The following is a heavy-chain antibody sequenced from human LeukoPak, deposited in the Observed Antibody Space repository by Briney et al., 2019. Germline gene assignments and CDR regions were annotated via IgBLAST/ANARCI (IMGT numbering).Heavy chain of an antibody. CDR1: GGSFGAHY. V-gene: IGHV4-34*01. D-gene: IGHD1-26*01. CDR3: AREASGSPDYFDS. Sequence: SETLSLTCAVYGGSFGAHYWSWIRQPPGKGLEWIGEIDHSGSTNYAPSLESRVTLSVDTSKNQFSLKLSSVTAADTALYYCAREASGSPDYFDSWGQGTLVTVSS. CDR2: IDHSGST. J-gene: IGHJ4*02.